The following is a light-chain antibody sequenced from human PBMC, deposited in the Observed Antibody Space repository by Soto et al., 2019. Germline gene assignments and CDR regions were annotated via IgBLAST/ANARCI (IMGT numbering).Light chain of an antibody. CDR3: QQSYTTPRT. CDR1: QDISKH. Sequence: DIQMTQSPSSLPASVGDRVTITCQASQDISKHLNWYQQKPGKAPKVVIYDASNLETGVPPRFSGSGSGTDFTLTISTLQPEDIATYYCQQSYTTPRTFGQGTMVEIK. CDR2: DAS. V-gene: IGKV1-33*01. J-gene: IGKJ1*01.